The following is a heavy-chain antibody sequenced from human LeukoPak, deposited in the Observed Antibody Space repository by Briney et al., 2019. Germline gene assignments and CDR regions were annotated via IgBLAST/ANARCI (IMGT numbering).Heavy chain of an antibody. V-gene: IGHV1-2*06. J-gene: IGHJ4*02. CDR3: ARVGYYESSGYYEY. D-gene: IGHD3-22*01. CDR2: INPNSGGT. Sequence: ASVKVSCKASGYTLTDYYMHWVRQAPGQGLEWIGRINPNSGGTNYAQKFQGRVTMTRDTSISTVYMELSRLRSDDTAVYYCARVGYYESSGYYEYWGQGTLVTVSS. CDR1: GYTLTDYY.